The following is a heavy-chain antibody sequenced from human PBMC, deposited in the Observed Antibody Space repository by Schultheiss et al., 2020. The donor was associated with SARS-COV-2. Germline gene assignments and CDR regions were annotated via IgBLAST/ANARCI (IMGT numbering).Heavy chain of an antibody. CDR2: IYYSGST. V-gene: IGHV4-59*12. J-gene: IGHJ4*02. Sequence: SETLSLTCAVYGGSFSGYYWSWIRQPPGKGLEWIGYIYYSGSTNYNPSLKSRVTISVDTSKNQFSLKLSSVTAADTAVYYCARDNAVAGSFDYWGQGTLVTVSS. CDR1: GGSFSGYY. D-gene: IGHD6-19*01. CDR3: ARDNAVAGSFDY.